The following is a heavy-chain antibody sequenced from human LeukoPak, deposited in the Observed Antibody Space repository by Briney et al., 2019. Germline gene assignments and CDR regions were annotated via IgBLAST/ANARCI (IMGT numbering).Heavy chain of an antibody. D-gene: IGHD4-17*01. Sequence: GSLRLSCAASGFTFGPYTMNWVRQAPGKGLEWVSYISSSSDTIYYADSVKGRFTISRDNGKNTLYLQMNSLRVEDTAVYYCARDEPTVTTGPPVGSWGQGTLVTVSS. CDR2: ISSSSDTI. V-gene: IGHV3-48*04. J-gene: IGHJ4*02. CDR3: ARDEPTVTTGPPVGS. CDR1: GFTFGPYT.